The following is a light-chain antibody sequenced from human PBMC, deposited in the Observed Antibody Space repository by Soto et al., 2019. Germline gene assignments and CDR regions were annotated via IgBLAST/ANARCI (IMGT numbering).Light chain of an antibody. CDR3: QQYHDWPPWT. V-gene: IGKV3-15*01. CDR2: GAS. CDR1: QNINNN. J-gene: IGKJ1*01. Sequence: EKVMTQSPATLSVSPGEGATLSCRASQNINNNLAWYQQKPGQAPRLLIYGASTRATGIPPRFSGSGSGTEFTLTISSLQSDDFAVSYCQQYHDWPPWTFGQGTKVEVK.